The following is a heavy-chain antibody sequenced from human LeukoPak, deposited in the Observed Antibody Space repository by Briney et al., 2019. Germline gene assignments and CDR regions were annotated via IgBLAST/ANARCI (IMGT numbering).Heavy chain of an antibody. D-gene: IGHD3-22*01. CDR1: GFTFSSYA. CDR3: AKVGSYHDFDY. Sequence: GGSLRLSCAASGFTFSSYAMHWVRQAPGKGLEWVALISYDGSNKYYADSVKGRFTVSRDNSKNTLFLQMNSLRAEDTAVYYCAKVGSYHDFDYWGQGTLVAVSS. V-gene: IGHV3-30*18. J-gene: IGHJ4*02. CDR2: ISYDGSNK.